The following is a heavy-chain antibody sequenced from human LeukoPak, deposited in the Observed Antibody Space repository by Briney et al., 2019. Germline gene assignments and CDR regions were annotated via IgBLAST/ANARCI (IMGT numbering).Heavy chain of an antibody. J-gene: IGHJ6*02. V-gene: IGHV1-69*13. D-gene: IGHD6-6*01. CDR3: ARTSIAVGDYYYYGMDV. CDR1: GGXFSSYA. CDR2: IIPIFGTA. Sequence: SVKVPCKASGGXFSSYAISWVRQAPGQGHEWMGRIIPIFGTANYAQKFQGRVTITADESTSTAYMELSSLRSEDTAVYYCARTSIAVGDYYYYGMDVWGQGTTVTVSS.